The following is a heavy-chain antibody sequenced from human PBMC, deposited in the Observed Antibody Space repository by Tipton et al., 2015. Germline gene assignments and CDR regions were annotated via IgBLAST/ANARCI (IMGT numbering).Heavy chain of an antibody. J-gene: IGHJ4*02. CDR1: GDSMTRGTHY. CDR3: VRSGDTYIDY. CDR2: IYYSGTT. V-gene: IGHV4-31*03. Sequence: TLSLTCTVSGDSMTRGTHYWSWIRQHPGKGLEWIGYIYYSGTTYYNPSLKSRLTMSLDRSKSHFSLQLSSVTAADTAVYYCVRSGDTYIDYWGQGTLVTVSS. D-gene: IGHD5-18*01.